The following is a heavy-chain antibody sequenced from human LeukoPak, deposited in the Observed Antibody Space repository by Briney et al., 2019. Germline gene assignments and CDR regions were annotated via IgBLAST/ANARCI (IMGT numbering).Heavy chain of an antibody. CDR1: GYTFSNYA. Sequence: GASVKVSCKASGYTFSNYAMNWVRQAPGQGLEWMGWINTNTGNPTYAQGFAGRFVFSLDTSVSTAYLQISSLKAEDTAVYYCAREGLVGGRDYWGQGTLVTVSS. CDR2: INTNTGNP. J-gene: IGHJ4*02. V-gene: IGHV7-4-1*02. D-gene: IGHD1-26*01. CDR3: AREGLVGGRDY.